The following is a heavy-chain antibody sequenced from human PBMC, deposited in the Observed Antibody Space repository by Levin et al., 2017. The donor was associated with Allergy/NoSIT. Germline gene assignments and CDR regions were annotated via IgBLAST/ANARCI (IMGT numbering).Heavy chain of an antibody. CDR3: ARGVFDSVAFDI. CDR2: IWYDGSNK. J-gene: IGHJ3*02. Sequence: LSLTCAASGFTFRSYGMHWVRQAPGKGLEWVAVIWYDGSNKYYADSVKGRFTISRDNSKNTLYLQMNSLRAEDTAVYYCARGVFDSVAFDIWGQGTMVTVSS. V-gene: IGHV3-33*01. CDR1: GFTFRSYG. D-gene: IGHD3-9*01.